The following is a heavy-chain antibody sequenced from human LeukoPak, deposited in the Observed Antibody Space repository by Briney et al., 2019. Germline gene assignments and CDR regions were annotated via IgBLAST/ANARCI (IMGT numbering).Heavy chain of an antibody. Sequence: GESLKISCKGSGYIFTSYWVGWVRQMPGKGLEWMGIIFPADSDTRYSPSVQGQVTLSADKSISTAYLQWSSLKASDTAMYYCVSLEMATDYWGQGTLVTVSS. J-gene: IGHJ4*02. CDR2: IFPADSDT. V-gene: IGHV5-51*01. D-gene: IGHD5-24*01. CDR1: GYIFTSYW. CDR3: VSLEMATDY.